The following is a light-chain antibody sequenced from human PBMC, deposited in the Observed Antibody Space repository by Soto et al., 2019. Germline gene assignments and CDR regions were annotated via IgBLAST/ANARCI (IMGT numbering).Light chain of an antibody. CDR1: SSDVGGYNY. V-gene: IGLV2-14*01. CDR3: SSYTSSSTLEV. CDR2: DVS. Sequence: QSALTQPASVSGSPGQSITISCTGTSSDVGGYNYVSWYQQHPGKAPKLMIYDVSHRPSGVSSRFSGSKSGNTASLTISGLQAEDEADYYCSSYTSSSTLEVFGGGTKVTVL. J-gene: IGLJ2*01.